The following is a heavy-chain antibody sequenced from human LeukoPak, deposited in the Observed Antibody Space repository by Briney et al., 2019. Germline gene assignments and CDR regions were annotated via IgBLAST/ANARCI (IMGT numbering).Heavy chain of an antibody. V-gene: IGHV4-39*01. CDR2: IYYSGST. CDR3: ARAYDSSGYSWFDP. CDR1: GGSISSSSYY. D-gene: IGHD3-22*01. Sequence: SETLSLTCTVSGGSISSSSYYWGWIRQPPGKELEWIGSIYYSGSTYYNPSLKSRVTISVDTSKNQFSLKLSSVTAADTAVYYCARAYDSSGYSWFDPWGQGTLVTVSS. J-gene: IGHJ5*02.